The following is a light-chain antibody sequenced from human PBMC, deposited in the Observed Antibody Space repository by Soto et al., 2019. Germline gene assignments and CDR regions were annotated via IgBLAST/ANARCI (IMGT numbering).Light chain of an antibody. V-gene: IGKV3-20*01. J-gene: IGKJ1*01. CDR3: QQHGSSPRT. Sequence: EIVLTQSPGTLSLSPGERATLSCRASQSVSSSYLAWYQQKPGQAPRLLIYGASSRATGIRDRFSGSGSGTDFTLTISRLEPEDFAVYYCQQHGSSPRTFGQGTKVEIK. CDR2: GAS. CDR1: QSVSSSY.